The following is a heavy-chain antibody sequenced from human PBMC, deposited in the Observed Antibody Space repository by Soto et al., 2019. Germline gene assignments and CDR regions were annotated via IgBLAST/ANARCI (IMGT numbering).Heavy chain of an antibody. CDR2: IKQDGSVK. V-gene: IGHV3-7*03. Sequence: GSLRLSCAPSGFTFSNYWMSWGRQAPGQGLEWLASIKQDGSVKHYVDSVKGRFTISRDNAEKSLHLQMNSLRAEDTAVYYCAKIRGDYTVFDYWGQGARVTV. CDR1: GFTFSNYW. CDR3: AKIRGDYTVFDY. J-gene: IGHJ4*02. D-gene: IGHD4-17*01.